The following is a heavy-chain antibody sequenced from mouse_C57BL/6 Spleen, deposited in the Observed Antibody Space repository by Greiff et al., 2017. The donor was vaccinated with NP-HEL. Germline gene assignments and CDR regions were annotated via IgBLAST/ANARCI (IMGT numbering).Heavy chain of an antibody. CDR1: GYTFTSYW. V-gene: IGHV1-72*01. Sequence: QVQLKQPGAELVKPGASVKLSCKASGYTFTSYWMHWVKQRPGRGLEWIGRIDPNSGGTKYNEKFKSKATLTVDKPSSTAYMQLSSLTSEDSAVYYCAREGDYGWFAYWGQGTLVTVSA. J-gene: IGHJ3*01. CDR3: AREGDYGWFAY. D-gene: IGHD2-4*01. CDR2: IDPNSGGT.